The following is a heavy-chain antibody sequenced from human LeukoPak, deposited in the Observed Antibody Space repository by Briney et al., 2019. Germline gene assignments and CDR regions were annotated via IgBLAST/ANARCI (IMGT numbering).Heavy chain of an antibody. CDR1: GFTFSSYS. Sequence: NSGGSLRLSCAASGFTFSSYSMNWVRQAPGKGLEWVSSISSSSSYIYYADSVKGRFTISRDNAKNSLYLQMNSLRAEDTAVYYCAAENSKQADYWGQGTLVTVSS. CDR3: AAENSKQADY. D-gene: IGHD4-11*01. J-gene: IGHJ4*02. V-gene: IGHV3-21*01. CDR2: ISSSSSYI.